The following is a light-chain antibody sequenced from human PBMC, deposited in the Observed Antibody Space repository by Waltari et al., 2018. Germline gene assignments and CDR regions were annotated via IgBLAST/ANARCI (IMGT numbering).Light chain of an antibody. V-gene: IGKV3-15*01. CDR2: AAS. CDR1: QSIRSN. CDR3: QQYDNWLGT. J-gene: IGKJ1*01. Sequence: EIVMTQSPDTLSVFPGERATLSCRASQSIRSNLACYQHKPGQAPRLLIYAASTRATGIPARFSGSGSGTEFTLTISSLQSEDFAVYFCQQYDNWLGTFGPGTKVEIK.